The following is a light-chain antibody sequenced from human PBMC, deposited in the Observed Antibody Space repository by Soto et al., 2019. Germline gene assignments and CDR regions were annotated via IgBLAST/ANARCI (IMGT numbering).Light chain of an antibody. CDR1: QSISGW. V-gene: IGKV1-5*01. Sequence: DIQMTQSPSTVSASIGDRVTITCRASQSISGWLAWYQQKPGKAPKLLIYDASSLESGVPSRFSGSGSGTEFTLTISSLQPDDFAIYYCQQYNIFTWTFGQGTKVDIK. J-gene: IGKJ1*01. CDR2: DAS. CDR3: QQYNIFTWT.